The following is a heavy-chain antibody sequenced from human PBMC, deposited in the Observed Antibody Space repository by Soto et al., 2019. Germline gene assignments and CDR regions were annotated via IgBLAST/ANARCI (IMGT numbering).Heavy chain of an antibody. Sequence: TXSMYSMNWVRQAPGKGLEWVASISSGSAYIKYAESVKGRFTISRDNAKNSLHLQMNSLRAEDTAIYHCARDQGGSYDSWFDPWGQGTLVTVSS. J-gene: IGHJ5*02. D-gene: IGHD1-26*01. CDR1: TXSMYS. CDR3: ARDQGGSYDSWFDP. V-gene: IGHV3-21*06. CDR2: ISSGSAYI.